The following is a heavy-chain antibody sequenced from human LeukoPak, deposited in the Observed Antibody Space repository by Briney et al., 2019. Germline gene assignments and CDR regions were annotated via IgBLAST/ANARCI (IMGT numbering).Heavy chain of an antibody. D-gene: IGHD2-2*01. CDR3: AESAAAVFHY. CDR2: ICGDGGST. CDR1: GFTFDYYA. J-gene: IGHJ4*02. V-gene: IGHV3-43*02. Sequence: GGSLRLSCGASGFTFDYYAMHWVRHAPGRGLEWVSLICGDGGSTYYADSVKGRFTISRDKSKNSLYLQMNSLRTEGTALYYCAESAAAVFHYWAEGTRLSVS.